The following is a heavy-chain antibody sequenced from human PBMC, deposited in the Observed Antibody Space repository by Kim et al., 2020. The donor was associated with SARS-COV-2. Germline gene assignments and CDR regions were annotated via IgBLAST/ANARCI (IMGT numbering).Heavy chain of an antibody. V-gene: IGHV4-31*03. CDR2: IYYSGST. Sequence: SETLSLTCTVSGGSISSGGYYWSWIRQHPGKGLEWIGYIYYSGSTYYNPSLKSRVTISVDTSKNQFSLKLSSVTAADTAVYYCARQGRVVVIDYYYYGMDVWGQGTTVTVSS. J-gene: IGHJ6*02. CDR1: GGSISSGGYY. CDR3: ARQGRVVVIDYYYYGMDV. D-gene: IGHD3-22*01.